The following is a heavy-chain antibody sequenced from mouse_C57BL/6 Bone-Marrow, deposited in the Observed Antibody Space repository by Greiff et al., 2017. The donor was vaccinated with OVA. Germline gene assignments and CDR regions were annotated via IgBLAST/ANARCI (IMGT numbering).Heavy chain of an antibody. CDR2: INPNNGGT. CDR3: DRRLAYFDY. D-gene: IGHD4-1*01. Sequence: VQLQQSGPELVKPGASVKISCKASGYTFTDYYMNWVKQSHGKSLEWIGDINPNNGGTSYNQKFKGKATLTVDKSSSTAYMELRSLTSEDSAVYYCDRRLAYFDYWGQGTTLTVSS. CDR1: GYTFTDYY. V-gene: IGHV1-26*01. J-gene: IGHJ2*01.